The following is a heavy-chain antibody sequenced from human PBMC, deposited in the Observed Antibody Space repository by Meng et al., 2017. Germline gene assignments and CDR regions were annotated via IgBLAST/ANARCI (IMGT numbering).Heavy chain of an antibody. V-gene: IGHV4-34*01. CDR3: AERGYSYVNWFDP. CDR1: GWSFSGYY. D-gene: IGHD5-18*01. Sequence: VQRQQWGAGLLKPSVTLSLTCAVYGWSFSGYYWSWIRQPPGKGLEWIGEINHSGSTNYNPSLKSRVTISVDTSKNQFSLKLSSVTAADTAVYYCAERGYSYVNWFDPWGQGTLVTVSS. J-gene: IGHJ5*02. CDR2: INHSGST.